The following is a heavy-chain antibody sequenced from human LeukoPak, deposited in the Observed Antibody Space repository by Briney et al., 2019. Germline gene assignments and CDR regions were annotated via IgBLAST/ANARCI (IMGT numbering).Heavy chain of an antibody. CDR1: GYTFTSYG. CDR3: ARIYIAAAGTSDFDY. J-gene: IGHJ4*02. CDR2: ISAYNGNT. Sequence: GASVKVSCKASGYTFTSYGISWVRQAPGQGLEWMGWISAYNGNTNYAQKLQGRVTMTTDTSTSTAYMELRSLRSDDTAVYYCARIYIAAAGTSDFDYWGQGTLVTVSS. D-gene: IGHD6-13*01. V-gene: IGHV1-18*01.